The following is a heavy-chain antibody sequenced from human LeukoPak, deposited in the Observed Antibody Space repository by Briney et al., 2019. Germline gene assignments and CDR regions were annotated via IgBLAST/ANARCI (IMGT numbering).Heavy chain of an antibody. V-gene: IGHV4-38-2*02. Sequence: SETLSLTCTVSGYSISSGYYWSWIRQPPGKGLEWIGYIYHSGSTYYNPSLKSRVTISVDRSKNQFSLKLSSVTAADTAVYYCARGLSIAVAGHWGQGTLVTVSS. CDR3: ARGLSIAVAGH. CDR1: GYSISSGYY. D-gene: IGHD6-19*01. CDR2: IYHSGST. J-gene: IGHJ4*02.